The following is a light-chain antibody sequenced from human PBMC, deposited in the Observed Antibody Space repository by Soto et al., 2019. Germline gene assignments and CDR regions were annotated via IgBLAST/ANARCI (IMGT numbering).Light chain of an antibody. CDR2: GDT. V-gene: IGLV1-40*01. Sequence: QSVLTQPPSVSGAPGQRVTISCTGSSSNIGADYDVHWYQQLPGTAPKLLIFGDTNRPSGVPDRFAGSKSGTSASRAITGLRADDEADYYCQSYDSSLSGSVFGGGTKVTVL. J-gene: IGLJ2*01. CDR3: QSYDSSLSGSV. CDR1: SSNIGADYD.